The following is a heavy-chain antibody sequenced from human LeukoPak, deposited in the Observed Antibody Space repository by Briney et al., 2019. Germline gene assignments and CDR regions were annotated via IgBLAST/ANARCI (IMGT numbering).Heavy chain of an antibody. V-gene: IGHV3-30*03. CDR2: ISYDGSNK. D-gene: IGHD3-10*01. J-gene: IGHJ6*03. Sequence: GGSLRLSCAASGFTFSSYGMHWVRQAPGKGLEWVAVISYDGSNKYYADSVKGRFTISRDNAKNSLYLQMNSLRAEDTAMYYCARDYYGSGSYSSHYYYMDVWGKGTTVTISS. CDR3: ARDYYGSGSYSSHYYYMDV. CDR1: GFTFSSYG.